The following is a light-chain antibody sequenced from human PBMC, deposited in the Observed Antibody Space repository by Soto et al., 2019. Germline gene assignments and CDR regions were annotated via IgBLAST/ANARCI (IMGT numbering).Light chain of an antibody. CDR3: QQNSNLQAT. CDR1: QSVGTY. J-gene: IGKJ1*01. CDR2: DAS. Sequence: EIVLTQSPATLSLSPGDRATLSCRASQSVGTYINWFQQKPGQPPRLIIYDASTRVTGIPDRIRGSGSGTDFSLTISSLEPGDSAVCYCQQNSNLQATFGQGTKVDIK. V-gene: IGKV3-11*01.